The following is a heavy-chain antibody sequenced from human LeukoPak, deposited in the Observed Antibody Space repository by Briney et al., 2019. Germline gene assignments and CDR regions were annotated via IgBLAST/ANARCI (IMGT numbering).Heavy chain of an antibody. V-gene: IGHV3-49*04. J-gene: IGHJ6*04. CDR2: IRSKAYGGTT. CDR1: GFTFGDYA. Sequence: PGGSLRLSCTASGFTFGDYAMSWVRQAPGKGPEWVGFIRSKAYGGTTEYAASVTGRLTISRDDSKSIAYLQMNSLKTEDTAVYYCTRTMVRGVVPDYYYYGMDVWGKGTTVTVSS. D-gene: IGHD3-10*01. CDR3: TRTMVRGVVPDYYYYGMDV.